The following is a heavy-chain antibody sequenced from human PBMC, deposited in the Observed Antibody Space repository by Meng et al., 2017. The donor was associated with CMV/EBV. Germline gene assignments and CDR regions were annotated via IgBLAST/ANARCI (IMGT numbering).Heavy chain of an antibody. CDR1: GYTFTSYD. CDR2: MNPNSGNT. D-gene: IGHD5-18*01. Sequence: ASVKVSCKASGYTFTSYDINWVRQATGQGLAWMGWMNPNSGNTGHAQKFQGRVTITRNTSISTAYMELSSLRSEDTAVYYCARSRSEGIQLWNSYYFDYWGQGTLVTVSS. J-gene: IGHJ4*02. V-gene: IGHV1-8*03. CDR3: ARSRSEGIQLWNSYYFDY.